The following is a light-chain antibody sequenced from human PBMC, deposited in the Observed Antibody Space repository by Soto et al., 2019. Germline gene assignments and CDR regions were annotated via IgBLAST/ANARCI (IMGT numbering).Light chain of an antibody. Sequence: QSVLTQPASVSGSPGQSITIFCTGSSSDFSAYHYVSWYQQHPGKAPKLMIYEVSHRPPGMSSRFSGSKSGNTASLTITGLQVEDEADYYCSSHTSSSTPYVFGTGTKVTVL. CDR3: SSHTSSSTPYV. V-gene: IGLV2-14*01. J-gene: IGLJ1*01. CDR1: SSDFSAYHY. CDR2: EVS.